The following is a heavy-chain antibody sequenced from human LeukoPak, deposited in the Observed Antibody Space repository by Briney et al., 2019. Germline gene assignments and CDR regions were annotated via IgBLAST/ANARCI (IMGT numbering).Heavy chain of an antibody. CDR3: TRDSNFYSNYFYDVFDI. CDR2: ISGSGGRT. V-gene: IGHV3-23*01. J-gene: IGHJ3*02. D-gene: IGHD4-11*01. CDR1: GFTFSSYG. Sequence: GGSLRLSCAASGFTFSSYGMSWVRQAPGKGLEWVSTISGSGGRTYYADSVKGRFTISRDNAQNSLYLQMDSLRAEDTAIYYCTRDSNFYSNYFYDVFDIWGQGTVVTVSS.